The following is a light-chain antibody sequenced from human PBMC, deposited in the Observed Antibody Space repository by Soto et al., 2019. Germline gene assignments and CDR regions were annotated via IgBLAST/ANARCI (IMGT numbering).Light chain of an antibody. J-gene: IGKJ1*01. CDR2: DAS. CDR1: QDISNY. Sequence: DIQMTQSPSSLSASVGDRVTITCQASQDISNYLSWYQHKAGKAPKLRIYDASESEKGIPGRVSGSGSGTDFTLTIISLQPEDFATYYCQQYNRYSPTFGQGTKVDIK. CDR3: QQYNRYSPT. V-gene: IGKV1-33*01.